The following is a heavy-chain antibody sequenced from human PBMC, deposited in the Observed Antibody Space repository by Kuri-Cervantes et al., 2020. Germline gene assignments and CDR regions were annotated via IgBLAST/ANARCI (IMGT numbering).Heavy chain of an antibody. CDR2: INPNSGGT. V-gene: IGHV1-2*02. D-gene: IGHD6-19*01. J-gene: IGHJ4*02. Sequence: GGSLRLSCKVSGYTFTGYYMHWVRRAPGQGLEWMGWINPNSGGTNYAQKLQGRVTMTTDTSTSTAYMELRSLRSDDTAVYYCARLPYSSGWYPLYYFDYWGQRTLVTVSS. CDR3: ARLPYSSGWYPLYYFDY. CDR1: GYTFTGYY.